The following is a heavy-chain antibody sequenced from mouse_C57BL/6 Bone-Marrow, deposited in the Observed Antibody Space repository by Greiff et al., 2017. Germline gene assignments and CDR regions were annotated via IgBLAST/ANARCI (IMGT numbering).Heavy chain of an antibody. CDR3: ARGAYGSSYGYFDV. Sequence: EVKLVESGGGLVKPGGSLKLSCAASGFTFSSYAMSWVRQTPEKRLEWVATISDGGSYTYYPDNVKGRFTISRDNAKNNLYMQMSHLKSEDTAMYYCARGAYGSSYGYFDVWVTGTTVTVTS. D-gene: IGHD1-1*01. J-gene: IGHJ1*03. CDR1: GFTFSSYA. V-gene: IGHV5-4*03. CDR2: ISDGGSYT.